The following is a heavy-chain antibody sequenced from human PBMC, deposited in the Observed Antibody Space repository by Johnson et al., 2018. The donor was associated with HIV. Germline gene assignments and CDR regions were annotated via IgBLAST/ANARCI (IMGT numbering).Heavy chain of an antibody. J-gene: IGHJ3*02. Sequence: VHLVESGGGLVQPGRSLRLSCAASGFTFDDYAMHWVRQVPGKGLEWVSGISWNSGSTGYADSVKGRFTISRDNAKNSLYLEMNSLRTEDTALYYCAKDQYGGTRRWYVWDAFDIWGQGTMVTVSS. CDR1: GFTFDDYA. D-gene: IGHD5-24*01. V-gene: IGHV3-9*01. CDR3: AKDQYGGTRRWYVWDAFDI. CDR2: ISWNSGST.